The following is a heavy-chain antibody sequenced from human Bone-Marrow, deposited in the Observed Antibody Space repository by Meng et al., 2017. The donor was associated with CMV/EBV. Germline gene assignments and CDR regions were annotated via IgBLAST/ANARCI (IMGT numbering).Heavy chain of an antibody. D-gene: IGHD2-2*01. J-gene: IGHJ5*02. Sequence: GSLRLSCTVSGYSISSGYYWGWIRQPPGKGLEWIGSIYHSGSTYYNPSLKSRVTISVDTSKNQFSLKLSSVTAADTAVYYCASRYCSSTSCLFLVDPWGQGTLVTVSS. V-gene: IGHV4-38-2*02. CDR1: GYSISSGYY. CDR3: ASRYCSSTSCLFLVDP. CDR2: IYHSGST.